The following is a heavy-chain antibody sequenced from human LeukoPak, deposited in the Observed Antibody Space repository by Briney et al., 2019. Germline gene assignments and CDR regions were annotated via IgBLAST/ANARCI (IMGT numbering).Heavy chain of an antibody. Sequence: VKVSCKASGYTFTGYYIHWVRQAPGQGLEWMGWINPNSGGTNYAQKFQGRVTMTRDTSISTAYMELTRLRSDDTAVYYCARDICGGSDCAFDIWGQGTMVTVSS. V-gene: IGHV1-2*02. D-gene: IGHD1-26*01. CDR2: INPNSGGT. CDR3: ARDICGGSDCAFDI. J-gene: IGHJ3*02. CDR1: GYTFTGYY.